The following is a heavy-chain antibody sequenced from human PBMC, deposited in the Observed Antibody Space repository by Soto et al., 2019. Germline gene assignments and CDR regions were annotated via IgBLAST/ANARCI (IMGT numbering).Heavy chain of an antibody. D-gene: IGHD6-19*01. V-gene: IGHV4-34*01. CDR1: GGSFSGYY. Sequence: SETLSLTCAVYGGSFSGYYWSWIRQPPGKGLEWIGEINHSGSTNYNPSLKSRVTISVDTSKNQFSLKLSSVTAADTAVYYCARGPQGEQWLHPSGGGSAFDIWGQGKMVT. J-gene: IGHJ3*02. CDR2: INHSGST. CDR3: ARGPQGEQWLHPSGGGSAFDI.